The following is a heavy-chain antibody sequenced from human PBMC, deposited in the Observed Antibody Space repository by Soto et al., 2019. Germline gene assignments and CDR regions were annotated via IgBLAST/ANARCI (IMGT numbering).Heavy chain of an antibody. CDR3: ARDKTVADGLDV. Sequence: QVQLVESGGGVVQPGRSLRLSCTTSGFIFSNYAMHWVRQAPGKGLEWVANILPDGGTKYYADSVKGRFTISRDNSMNTLYLQMSSLRVDDTALYYCARDKTVADGLDVWGQGTTVTVSS. CDR1: GFIFSNYA. V-gene: IGHV3-30*04. J-gene: IGHJ6*02. CDR2: ILPDGGTK. D-gene: IGHD2-21*01.